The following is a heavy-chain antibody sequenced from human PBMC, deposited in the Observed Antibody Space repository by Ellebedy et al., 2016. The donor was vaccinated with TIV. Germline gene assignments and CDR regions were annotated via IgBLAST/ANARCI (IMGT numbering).Heavy chain of an antibody. CDR2: ISSISDDT. CDR3: VRDSVSCWKNFHY. J-gene: IGHJ4*02. CDR1: GFKFSGYC. V-gene: IGHV3-21*04. D-gene: IGHD6-19*01. Sequence: PGGSLRLSCEVSGFKFSGYCMNWVRQAPGKGLEWVSSISSISDDTHYTDSVEGRFTISRDNAKNSLYLQMNSLRAEDTAVYYCVRDSVSCWKNFHYWGQGSLVTVSS.